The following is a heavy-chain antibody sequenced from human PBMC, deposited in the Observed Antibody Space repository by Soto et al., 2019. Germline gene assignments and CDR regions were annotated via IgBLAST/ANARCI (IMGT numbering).Heavy chain of an antibody. D-gene: IGHD6-19*01. V-gene: IGHV5-10-1*01. J-gene: IGHJ6*02. CDR3: ALSGQSSYYYYGMDV. CDR2: IDPSDSYT. Sequence: GESLKISCKGSGYSFTSYWISWVRQMPGKGLEWMGRIDPSDSYTNYSPSFQGHVTISADKSISTAYLQWSSLKASDTAMYYCALSGQSSYYYYGMDVWGQGTTVTVSS. CDR1: GYSFTSYW.